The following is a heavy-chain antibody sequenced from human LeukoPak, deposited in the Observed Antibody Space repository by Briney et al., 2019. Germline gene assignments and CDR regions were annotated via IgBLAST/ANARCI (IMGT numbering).Heavy chain of an antibody. CDR2: INSDGSST. CDR3: AREGVIAAAGTFGRDLSLNYFDY. V-gene: IGHV3-74*01. Sequence: GGSLRLSCAASGFTFSSYWMHWVRQAPGKGLVWVSRINSDGSSTTYADSVKGRFTISRDNSKNTLYLQMNSLRAEDTAVYYCAREGVIAAAGTFGRDLSLNYFDYWGQGTPVTVSS. CDR1: GFTFSSYW. J-gene: IGHJ4*02. D-gene: IGHD6-13*01.